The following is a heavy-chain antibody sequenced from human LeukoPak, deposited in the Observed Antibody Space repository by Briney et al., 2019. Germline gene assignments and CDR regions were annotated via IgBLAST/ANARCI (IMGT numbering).Heavy chain of an antibody. Sequence: GGSLRLSCAASGFTFSSYAMSWVRQAPGKGLEWVSAITGSGGDTFHADSVKGRFTMSRDNSKNTLNLQMNSLRAEDTAVYYCAKGSSRQRPYHFDYWGQGTLVTVSS. CDR2: ITGSGGDT. J-gene: IGHJ4*02. CDR3: AKGSSRQRPYHFDY. V-gene: IGHV3-23*01. D-gene: IGHD6-25*01. CDR1: GFTFSSYA.